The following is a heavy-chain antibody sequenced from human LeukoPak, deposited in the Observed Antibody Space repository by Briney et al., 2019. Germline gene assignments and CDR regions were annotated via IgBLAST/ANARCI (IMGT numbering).Heavy chain of an antibody. CDR2: ISNDGSKK. J-gene: IGHJ4*02. CDR3: ARGAHKRDDYGGFFDY. Sequence: GGSLRLSCAASGFTFSSYWMSWVRQAPGKGLEWVAVISNDGSKKNYADSVKGRFTISRDNSKNTLYLQMNSLRAEDTAVYYCARGAHKRDDYGGFFDYWGQGTLVTVSS. V-gene: IGHV3-30*03. CDR1: GFTFSSYW. D-gene: IGHD4-23*01.